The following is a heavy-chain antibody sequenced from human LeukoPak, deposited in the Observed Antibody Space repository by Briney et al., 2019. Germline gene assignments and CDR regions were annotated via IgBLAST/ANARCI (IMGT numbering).Heavy chain of an antibody. CDR1: GFSFSNNW. Sequence: GGSLRLSCAASGFSFSNNWMSWVRQAPGKGLEWVGHAKQDGSETYYVDSVKGRFTVSRDNAKNSLFLQMNSLRVEDTAMYYCARDLPSSGYWYRDAFDIWGRGTMVTVSS. CDR3: ARDLPSSGYWYRDAFDI. CDR2: AKQDGSET. J-gene: IGHJ3*02. V-gene: IGHV3-7*01. D-gene: IGHD3-22*01.